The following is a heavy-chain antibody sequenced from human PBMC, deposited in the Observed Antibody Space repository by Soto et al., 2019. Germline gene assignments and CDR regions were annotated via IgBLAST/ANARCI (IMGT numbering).Heavy chain of an antibody. V-gene: IGHV3-23*01. CDR3: AKHAEYQLVSWFDP. D-gene: IGHD2-2*01. Sequence: GSLRLSCAVSGFSFSTYAMSWVRQAPGKGLEWVSGISAGGGNTYYADSVRGRFTISRDNSKDTLYLQITSLRAEDTAFYYCAKHAEYQLVSWFDPWGQGTLVTVSS. J-gene: IGHJ5*02. CDR1: GFSFSTYA. CDR2: ISAGGGNT.